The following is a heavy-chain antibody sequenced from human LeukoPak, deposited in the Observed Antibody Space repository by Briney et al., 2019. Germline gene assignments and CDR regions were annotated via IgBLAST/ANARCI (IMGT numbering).Heavy chain of an antibody. Sequence: SETLSLTCAVYGGSFSGYYWSWIRQPPGKGLEWIGEINHSGSTNYNPSLKSRVTISVDTSKNQFSLKLSSVTAADTAVYYCASAPRMVREDYWGQGTLVTVSS. CDR3: ASAPRMVREDY. J-gene: IGHJ4*02. CDR1: GGSFSGYY. CDR2: INHSGST. D-gene: IGHD3-10*01. V-gene: IGHV4-34*01.